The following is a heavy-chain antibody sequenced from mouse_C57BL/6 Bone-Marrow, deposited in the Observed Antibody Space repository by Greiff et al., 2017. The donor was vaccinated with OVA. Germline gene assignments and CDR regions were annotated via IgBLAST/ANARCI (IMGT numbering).Heavy chain of an antibody. CDR2: INPSTGGT. J-gene: IGHJ3*01. D-gene: IGHD4-1*01. CDR1: GYSFTGYY. Sequence: VQLQQSGPELVKPGASVKISCKASGYSFTGYYMNWVKQSPEKSLEWMGEINPSTGGTTYNQKFKAKATLTVDKSSSTAYMQLKSLTSENSAVYYCAGVKGTGAAWFAYWGQGNVVTVTA. V-gene: IGHV1-42*01. CDR3: AGVKGTGAAWFAY.